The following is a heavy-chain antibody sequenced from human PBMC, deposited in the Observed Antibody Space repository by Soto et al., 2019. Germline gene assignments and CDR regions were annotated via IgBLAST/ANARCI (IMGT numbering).Heavy chain of an antibody. Sequence: EVQLLESGGGLVQPGGSLRLSCAASGFTFSSYAMSWVRQAPGKGLEWVSAISGSGGSTYYADSVKGRFTISRDNSKNTLYLQMNSLRAEDTAVYYCAKKRTSYCGGDCYPHYFDYWCQGTLVTVSS. D-gene: IGHD2-21*02. J-gene: IGHJ4*02. CDR1: GFTFSSYA. V-gene: IGHV3-23*01. CDR2: ISGSGGST. CDR3: AKKRTSYCGGDCYPHYFDY.